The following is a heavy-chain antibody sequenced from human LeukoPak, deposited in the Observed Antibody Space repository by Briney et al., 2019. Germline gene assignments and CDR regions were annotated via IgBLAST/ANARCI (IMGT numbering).Heavy chain of an antibody. CDR2: MDQDGTEK. Sequence: PGGSLRLSCAASGFTFSSYWMSWVRQAPGKGLEWVANMDQDGTEKNYVDSVKGRFTISRDNAKNLVYVQMNSLRAEDTAVYYCASPSSSSRPWGQGTLVTVSS. CDR3: ASPSSSSRP. J-gene: IGHJ5*02. V-gene: IGHV3-7*02. CDR1: GFTFSSYW. D-gene: IGHD6-6*01.